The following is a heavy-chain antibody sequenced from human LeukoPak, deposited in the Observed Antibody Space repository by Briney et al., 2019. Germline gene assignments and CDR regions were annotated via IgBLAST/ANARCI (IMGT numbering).Heavy chain of an antibody. D-gene: IGHD5-18*01. J-gene: IGHJ4*02. CDR1: GGSVMSYY. Sequence: SETLSLTCTVSGGSVMSYYWSWIRQPPGKRLEWLGYIYSNGSTNFHPSLKSRLTISVDTSKNQFSLKLTSVTAADTAVYYCARSGGGYTATILGYFFDYWGQGALVTVSS. V-gene: IGHV4-59*02. CDR3: ARSGGGYTATILGYFFDY. CDR2: IYSNGST.